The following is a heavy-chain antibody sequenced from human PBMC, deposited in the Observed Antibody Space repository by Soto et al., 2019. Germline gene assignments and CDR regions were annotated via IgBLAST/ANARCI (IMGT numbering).Heavy chain of an antibody. D-gene: IGHD6-13*01. CDR2: INHSGST. V-gene: IGHV4-34*01. CDR3: ARGDRQQLVYRNRWFDP. Sequence: SETLSLTCAVYGGSFSGYYWSWIRQPPGKGLEWIGEINHSGSTNYNPSLKSRVTISVDTSKNQFSLKLSSVTAADTAVYYCARGDRQQLVYRNRWFDPWGQGTLVTVSS. J-gene: IGHJ5*02. CDR1: GGSFSGYY.